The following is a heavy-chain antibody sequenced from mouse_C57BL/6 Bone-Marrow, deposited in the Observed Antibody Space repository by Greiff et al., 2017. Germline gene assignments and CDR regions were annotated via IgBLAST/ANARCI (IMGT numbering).Heavy chain of an antibody. Sequence: EVQLKESGAELVRPGASVKLSCTASGFNIKDDYMHWVKQRPEQGLEWIGWIDPENGDTAYASKFQGKATITVDTSSNTAYLQLSSLTSEDTAVYYCTRIAYWGQGTLVTVSA. CDR1: GFNIKDDY. CDR3: TRIAY. V-gene: IGHV14-4*01. J-gene: IGHJ3*01. CDR2: IDPENGDT.